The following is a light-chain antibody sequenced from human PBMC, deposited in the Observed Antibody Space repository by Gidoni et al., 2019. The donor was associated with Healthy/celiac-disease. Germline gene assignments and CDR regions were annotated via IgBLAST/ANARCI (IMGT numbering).Light chain of an antibody. J-gene: IGLJ2*01. CDR1: SSNIGADYD. CDR3: QSYDSSLRDVV. V-gene: IGLV1-40*01. Sequence: QSVLTQPPSVSGAPGQRVTISCTGSSSNIGADYDVHWHQQLPGTAPNPPIYGNSNRPSGVPDRFSGSKSGTSASLAITGLQAEDEADYFCQSYDSSLRDVVFGGGTKLTVL. CDR2: GNS.